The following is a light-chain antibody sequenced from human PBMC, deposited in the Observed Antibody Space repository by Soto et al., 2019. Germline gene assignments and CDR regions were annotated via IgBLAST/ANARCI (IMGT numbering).Light chain of an antibody. V-gene: IGKV3-15*01. CDR2: HAS. Sequence: EVVMTQSPATLSVSPGERATLSRRASQSVSNNLAWFQQKPGQAPRLLIYHASTRATGIPARFSGSGSGTEFTLIISSLQSEDFAVYYCQQYNNWWTFGQGTKVEIK. J-gene: IGKJ1*01. CDR3: QQYNNWWT. CDR1: QSVSNN.